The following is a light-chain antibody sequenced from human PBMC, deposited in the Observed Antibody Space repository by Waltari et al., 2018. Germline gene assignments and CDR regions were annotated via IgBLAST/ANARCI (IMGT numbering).Light chain of an antibody. J-gene: IGLJ3*02. CDR2: DFS. CDR1: SSDVGGYNY. Sequence: QSALTQPASVSGSPGQSITIPCTGPSSDVGGYNYVSWYQQHPGKVPKLLIFDFSNRPSGVSNRFSGSKSGNTASLTISGLQAEDESDYYCCSFTSRSTWVFGGGTKLTVL. CDR3: CSFTSRSTWV. V-gene: IGLV2-14*01.